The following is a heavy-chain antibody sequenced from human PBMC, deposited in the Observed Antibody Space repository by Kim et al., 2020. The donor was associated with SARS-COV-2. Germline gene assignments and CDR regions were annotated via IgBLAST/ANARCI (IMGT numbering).Heavy chain of an antibody. D-gene: IGHD4-17*01. J-gene: IGHJ6*03. CDR3: ARNLYGDGPVYYYYMDV. Sequence: SETLSLTCTVSGGSISRSSYYWGWIRQPPGKGLEWIGSIYYSGSTYYNPSLKSRVTISVDTSKNQFSLKLSSVTAADTAVYYCARNLYGDGPVYYYYMDVWDTGATVTVSS. CDR2: IYYSGST. V-gene: IGHV4-39*01. CDR1: GGSISRSSYY.